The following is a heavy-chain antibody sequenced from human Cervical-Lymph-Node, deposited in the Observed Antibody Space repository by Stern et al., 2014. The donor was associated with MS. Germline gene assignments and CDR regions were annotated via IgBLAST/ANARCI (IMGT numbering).Heavy chain of an antibody. CDR3: ARGREEPTILGPSYFFDY. CDR2: MSYDGSNK. V-gene: IGHV3-30*01. Sequence: QDQLVQSGGGVVQPGRSLRLSCAASGFTFSSFAMHWVRQAPGKGLEWVAVMSYDGSNKYYADSVKGRFTISRDNSKNTLYLQMNSLRAEDTAVYYCARGREEPTILGPSYFFDYWGQGTLVTVSS. D-gene: IGHD1-26*01. J-gene: IGHJ4*02. CDR1: GFTFSSFA.